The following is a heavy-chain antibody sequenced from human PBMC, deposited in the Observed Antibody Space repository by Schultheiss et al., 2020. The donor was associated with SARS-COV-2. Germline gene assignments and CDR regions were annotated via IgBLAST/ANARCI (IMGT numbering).Heavy chain of an antibody. V-gene: IGHV1-3*01. D-gene: IGHD6-13*01. CDR2: INAGNGNT. CDR1: GYTFTSYA. Sequence: ASVKVSCKASGYTFTSYAMHWVRQAPGQRLEWMGWINAGNGNTKYSQKFQGRVTMTTDTSTSTAYMELRSLRSDDTAVYYCAREEGSSWYLLGQVTAISDYWGQGTLVTVSS. CDR3: AREEGSSWYLLGQVTAISDY. J-gene: IGHJ4*02.